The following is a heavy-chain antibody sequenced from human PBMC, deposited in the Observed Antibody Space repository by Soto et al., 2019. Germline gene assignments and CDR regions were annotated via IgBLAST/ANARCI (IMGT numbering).Heavy chain of an antibody. D-gene: IGHD5-18*01. V-gene: IGHV3-11*06. CDR3: ARVGEDTAMVQTGMDV. J-gene: IGHJ6*02. CDR1: GFTFSDYY. Sequence: GGSLRLSCAASGFTFSDYYMSWIRQAPGKGLEWVSYISSSSSYTNYADSVKGRFTISRDNAKNSLYLQMNSLRAEDTAVYYCARVGEDTAMVQTGMDVWGQGTTVTVSS. CDR2: ISSSSSYT.